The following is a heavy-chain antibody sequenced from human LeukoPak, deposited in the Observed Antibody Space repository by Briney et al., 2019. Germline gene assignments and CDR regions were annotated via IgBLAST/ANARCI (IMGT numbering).Heavy chain of an antibody. J-gene: IGHJ5*02. Sequence: ASVKVSCKASGGTFSSYAISWVRQAPGQGLEWMGRIIPILGIASYAQKFQGRVTITADKSTSTAYMELSSLRSEDTAVYYCARDQQPQYSSASEYWFDPWGQGTLVTVSS. CDR3: ARDQQPQYSSASEYWFDP. D-gene: IGHD6-19*01. V-gene: IGHV1-69*04. CDR1: GGTFSSYA. CDR2: IIPILGIA.